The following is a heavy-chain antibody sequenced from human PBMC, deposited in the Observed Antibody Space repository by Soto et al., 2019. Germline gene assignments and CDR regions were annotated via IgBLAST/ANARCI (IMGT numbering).Heavy chain of an antibody. D-gene: IGHD3-3*01. CDR2: MNPNSGNT. CDR3: ASGTGFWSGYFRGWYYYYGMDV. V-gene: IGHV1-8*01. CDR1: GYTFTSYD. J-gene: IGHJ6*02. Sequence: SVKVSCKASGYTFTSYDIHWVRQATGQGLEWMGWMNPNSGNTGYAQKFQGRVTMTRNTSISTAYMELSSLRSEDTAVYYCASGTGFWSGYFRGWYYYYGMDVWGQGTTVTVSS.